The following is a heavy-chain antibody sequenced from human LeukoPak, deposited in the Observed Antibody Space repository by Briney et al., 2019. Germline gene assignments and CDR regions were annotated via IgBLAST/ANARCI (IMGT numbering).Heavy chain of an antibody. J-gene: IGHJ4*02. CDR1: GFTFSSYA. Sequence: QPGGSLRLSCAASGFTFSSYAMSWVRQAPGKGLEWVSAISGSGGSTYYADSVKVRFTISRDNSKNTLYLQMNSLRAEDTAVYYCAKMLFDYYDSSGIPYYFDYWGQGTLVTVSS. V-gene: IGHV3-23*01. CDR3: AKMLFDYYDSSGIPYYFDY. CDR2: ISGSGGST. D-gene: IGHD3-22*01.